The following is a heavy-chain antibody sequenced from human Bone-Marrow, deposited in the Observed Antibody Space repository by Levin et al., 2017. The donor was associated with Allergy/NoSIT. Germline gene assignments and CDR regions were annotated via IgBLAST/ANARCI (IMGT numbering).Heavy chain of an antibody. CDR1: GYTFTNYA. V-gene: IGHV7-4-1*02. D-gene: IGHD1-7*01. Sequence: GESLEISCKASGYTFTNYAITWVRQAPGQGLEWMGWITTHTGAPTYAQAFAGRIVFSLDTSVNTAYLHVNGLKAADTAIYYCARDSNWNYPDFWGQGSLVTVSS. J-gene: IGHJ4*02. CDR3: ARDSNWNYPDF. CDR2: ITTHTGAP.